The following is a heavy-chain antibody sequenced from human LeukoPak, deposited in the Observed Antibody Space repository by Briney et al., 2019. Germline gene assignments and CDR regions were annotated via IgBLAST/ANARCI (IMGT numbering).Heavy chain of an antibody. Sequence: GASVKVSCKASGYTFASFGITWVRQAPGQGLEWMGWINTHNGDTNYAQKFQGRVTMTEDTSTDTAYMELSSLRSEDTAVYYCATDLSGYYYDSSGYNYWGQGTLVTVSS. CDR1: GYTFASFG. D-gene: IGHD3-22*01. J-gene: IGHJ4*02. CDR2: INTHNGDT. CDR3: ATDLSGYYYDSSGYNY. V-gene: IGHV1-18*01.